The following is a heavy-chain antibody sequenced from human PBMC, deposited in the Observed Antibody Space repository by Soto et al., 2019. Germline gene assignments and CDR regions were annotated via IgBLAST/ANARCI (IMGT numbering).Heavy chain of an antibody. Sequence: QVQLVQSGAEVKKPGASVKVSCKASGYTFTSYYMHWVRQAPGQGLEWMGIINPSGGSTSYAQKFQGRVTMTRDTSTSTVYMELSSLRSEDTAVYYCARDTYDTACYYGMDVWGQGTTVTVSS. CDR1: GYTFTSYY. D-gene: IGHD3-9*01. CDR3: ARDTYDTACYYGMDV. V-gene: IGHV1-46*01. J-gene: IGHJ6*02. CDR2: INPSGGST.